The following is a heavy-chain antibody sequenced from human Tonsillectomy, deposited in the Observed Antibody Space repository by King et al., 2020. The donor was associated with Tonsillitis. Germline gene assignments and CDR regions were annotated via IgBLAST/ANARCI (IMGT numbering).Heavy chain of an antibody. J-gene: IGHJ4*02. V-gene: IGHV5-51*06. CDR2: IYPGDSDT. CDR1: GYSFTTYW. D-gene: IGHD4-17*01. CDR3: ARRDYGDYTAGFDY. Sequence: QLVQSGAEVKKPGEALKISCKGSGYSFTTYWIGWGRQMPGEGLELRGIIYPGDSDTCYSPSFQGPVTISADKSISTAYLQWSSLKASDTAMYYCARRDYGDYTAGFDYWGQGTLVTVSS.